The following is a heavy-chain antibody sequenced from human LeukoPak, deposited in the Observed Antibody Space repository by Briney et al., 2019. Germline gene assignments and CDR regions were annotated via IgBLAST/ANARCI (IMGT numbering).Heavy chain of an antibody. D-gene: IGHD3-10*01. CDR2: ITSSSGYT. Sequence: GGSLRLSCAASGFTFSDYYMSWIRQAPGKGLEWVSYITSSSGYTNYADSVKGRFTLSRDNAKNSLYLQMNSLRAEDTAVYYCARLPGYYYGSGSYFTDWGQGTLVTVSS. J-gene: IGHJ4*02. V-gene: IGHV3-11*06. CDR3: ARLPGYYYGSGSYFTD. CDR1: GFTFSDYY.